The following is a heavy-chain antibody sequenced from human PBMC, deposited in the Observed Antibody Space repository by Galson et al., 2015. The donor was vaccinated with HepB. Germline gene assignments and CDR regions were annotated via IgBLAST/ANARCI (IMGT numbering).Heavy chain of an antibody. J-gene: IGHJ3*02. CDR1: GFTFSDYY. CDR2: ISSTISYT. Sequence: SLRLSCAGSGFTFSDYYISWVRQAPGKGLEWISYISSTISYTNYADSVKGRFTVSRDNAKNSVFLQMDSLRVEDTGVYYGAFDIWGPGTMVAVSS. CDR3: AFDI. V-gene: IGHV3-11*06.